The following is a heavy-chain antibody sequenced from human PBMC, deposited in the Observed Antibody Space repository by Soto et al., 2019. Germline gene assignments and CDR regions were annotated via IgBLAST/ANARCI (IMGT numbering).Heavy chain of an antibody. V-gene: IGHV3-53*02. CDR2: LYSGGST. Sequence: EVQLVETGGGLIQPVGSLRLSCAVSVFTVSTNYMSWVRQAPGKGQEWVSALYSGGSTYYADSVKGRFTISRDNSKNQLHLQMNSLRAEDTALYYCARHRDAFSSPFDYWGQGTLVTVSS. J-gene: IGHJ4*02. CDR1: VFTVSTNY. CDR3: ARHRDAFSSPFDY. D-gene: IGHD3-3*02.